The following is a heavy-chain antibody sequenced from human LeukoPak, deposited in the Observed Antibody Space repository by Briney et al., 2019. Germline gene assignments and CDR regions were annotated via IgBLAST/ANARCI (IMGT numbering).Heavy chain of an antibody. V-gene: IGHV3-53*01. CDR1: GFTFSRYS. D-gene: IGHD3-3*01. CDR3: AGGYYTVLDY. Sequence: GGSLRLSCAASGFTFSRYSMHWVRQAPGKGLEWVSVIYSGGSTYYADSVKGRFTISRDNSKNTLYLQMNSLRAEDTAVYYCAGGYYTVLDYWGQGTLVTVSS. CDR2: IYSGGST. J-gene: IGHJ4*02.